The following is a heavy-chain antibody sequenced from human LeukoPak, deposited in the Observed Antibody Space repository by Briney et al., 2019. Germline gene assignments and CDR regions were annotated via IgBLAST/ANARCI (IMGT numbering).Heavy chain of an antibody. J-gene: IGHJ6*03. D-gene: IGHD3-10*01. CDR3: ASLLWFGDSDYYYMDV. CDR1: GFAFSSYA. V-gene: IGHV3-23*01. Sequence: PGGSLRLSCEASGFAFSSYAMTWVRRAPGKGLEWVSDISGSGGSTNSADSVKGRFTISRDNSKNSLYLQMNSLRAEDTALYYCASLLWFGDSDYYYMDVWGKGTTVTVSS. CDR2: ISGSGGST.